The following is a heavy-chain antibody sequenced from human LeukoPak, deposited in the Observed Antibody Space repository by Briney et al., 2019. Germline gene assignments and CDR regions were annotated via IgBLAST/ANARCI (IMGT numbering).Heavy chain of an antibody. Sequence: GGSLRLSCAASGFTFSSYAMSWVRQAPGKGLEWVSAIYSGGSTYYADSVKGRFTISRGNSKNTLYLQMNSLRAEDTAVYYCAREVELWGFDYWGQGTLVTVSS. D-gene: IGHD3-10*01. CDR2: IYSGGST. V-gene: IGHV3-53*01. CDR1: GFTFSSYA. J-gene: IGHJ4*02. CDR3: AREVELWGFDY.